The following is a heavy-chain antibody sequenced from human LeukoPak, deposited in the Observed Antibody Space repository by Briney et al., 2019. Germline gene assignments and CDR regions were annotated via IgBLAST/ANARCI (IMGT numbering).Heavy chain of an antibody. V-gene: IGHV3-20*04. D-gene: IGHD3-22*01. J-gene: IGHJ4*02. CDR2: INWNGGST. CDR3: AREGPHYYYDSSGYLDY. Sequence: GGSLRLSCAASGFTFDDYGMSWVRQAPGKGLEWVSGINWNGGSTGYADSVKGRFTLSRDNAKNSLYLQMNSLRAEDTALYYCAREGPHYYYDSSGYLDYWGQGTLVTVSS. CDR1: GFTFDDYG.